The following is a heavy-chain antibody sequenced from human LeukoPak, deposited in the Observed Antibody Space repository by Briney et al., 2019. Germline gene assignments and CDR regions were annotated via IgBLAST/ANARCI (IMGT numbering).Heavy chain of an antibody. Sequence: SVKVSCKASGGTFSSYAISWVRQAPGQGLEWMGGIIPIFGTANYAQKFQGRVTITADESTSTAYMELSSLRSDDTAVYYCARDGGSLYSSSWYGVDYWGQGTLVTVSS. J-gene: IGHJ4*02. D-gene: IGHD6-13*01. CDR3: ARDGGSLYSSSWYGVDY. V-gene: IGHV1-69*13. CDR1: GGTFSSYA. CDR2: IIPIFGTA.